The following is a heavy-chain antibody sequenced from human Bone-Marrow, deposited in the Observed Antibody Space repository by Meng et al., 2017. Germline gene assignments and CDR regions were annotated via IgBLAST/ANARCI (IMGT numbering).Heavy chain of an antibody. J-gene: IGHJ1*01. CDR2: IYYSGST. Sequence: SETLSLTCTVSGYSISSGYYWGWIRQPPGKGLEWIGYIYYSGSTNYNPSLKSRVTISVDTSKNQFSLKLSSVTAADTAVYYCGGAYCGGDCSEYFQHWGQGTLVTVSS. CDR1: GYSISSGYY. V-gene: IGHV4-61*01. D-gene: IGHD2-21*02. CDR3: GGAYCGGDCSEYFQH.